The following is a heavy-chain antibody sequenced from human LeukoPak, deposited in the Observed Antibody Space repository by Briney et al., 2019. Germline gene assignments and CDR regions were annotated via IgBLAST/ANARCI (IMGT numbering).Heavy chain of an antibody. V-gene: IGHV3-21*01. J-gene: IGHJ3*02. Sequence: GGSLRLSCAASGFTFSSYAMHWVRQAPGKGLEWVSSISSSSIYIYYADSLKGRFTISRNNAKNSLYLHIDSLRAEDTAVYYCARGRVGQWLVDAFDIWGQGTMVTVSS. CDR1: GFTFSSYA. CDR3: ARGRVGQWLVDAFDI. CDR2: ISSSSIYI. D-gene: IGHD6-19*01.